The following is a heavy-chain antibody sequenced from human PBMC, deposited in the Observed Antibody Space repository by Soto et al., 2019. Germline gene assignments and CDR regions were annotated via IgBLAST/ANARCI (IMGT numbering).Heavy chain of an antibody. CDR1: GYTFSNYG. CDR3: ARVVPGAEAWFGP. D-gene: IGHD2-2*01. CDR2: ISLYSDGT. V-gene: IGHV1-18*01. J-gene: IGHJ5*02. Sequence: GASAQVSCKTSGYTFSNYGITWVRQAPGQPLEWLGWISLYSDGTNYAQKFQGRVSMATDTSTTTAYMELRSLRSDDTAVYYCARVVPGAEAWFGPWGQGTLVTVSS.